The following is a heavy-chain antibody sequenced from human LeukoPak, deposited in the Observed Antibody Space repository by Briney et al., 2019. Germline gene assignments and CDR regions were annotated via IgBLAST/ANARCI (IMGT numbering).Heavy chain of an antibody. Sequence: GGSLRLSCATSGFTFRTYSMSWVRQAPGKGLEWVSYISSSSSTIYYADSVKGRFTISRDNAKNSLYLQMNSLRDEDTAVYYCARDGYCSGGSCYRYFDYWGQGTLVTVSS. CDR2: ISSSSSTI. J-gene: IGHJ4*02. CDR1: GFTFRTYS. CDR3: ARDGYCSGGSCYRYFDY. D-gene: IGHD2-15*01. V-gene: IGHV3-48*02.